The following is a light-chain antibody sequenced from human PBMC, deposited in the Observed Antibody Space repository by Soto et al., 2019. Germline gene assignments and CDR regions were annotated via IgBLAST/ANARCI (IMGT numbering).Light chain of an antibody. J-gene: IGKJ1*01. V-gene: IGKV1-5*01. CDR3: QQYNSYPWT. CDR1: QSISRR. CDR2: DAS. Sequence: DIQMIQSPSALSASVGDRVTINCRASQSISRRLAWYQQKPGKAPKLLIYDASSLESGVPAGFSGSGSGTQFTLTISSLQPDDFATYYCQQYNSYPWTFGQGTRVEIK.